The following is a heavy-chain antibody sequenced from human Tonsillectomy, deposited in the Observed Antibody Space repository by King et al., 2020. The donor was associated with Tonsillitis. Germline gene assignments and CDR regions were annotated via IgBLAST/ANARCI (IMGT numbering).Heavy chain of an antibody. CDR1: GGSIRSGGYY. CDR3: ARVRDSSGYIGDSFDI. CDR2: IYNSGTT. V-gene: IGHV4-30-4*01. D-gene: IGHD3-22*01. Sequence: VQLQESGPGLVKPSQTLSLTCTVSGGSIRSGGYYWRWIRQPPGKGLEWIGHIYNSGTTHYNPSLRTRVSISVDTSKMHLSLKLSSVNAADTAVYYCARVRDSSGYIGDSFDIWGQGTMVTVSS. J-gene: IGHJ3*02.